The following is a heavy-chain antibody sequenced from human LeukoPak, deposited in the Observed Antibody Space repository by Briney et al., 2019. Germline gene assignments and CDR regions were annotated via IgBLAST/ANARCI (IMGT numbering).Heavy chain of an antibody. Sequence: GGSLRLSCAASGFTFNSYAMHWVRQAPGKGLQWVAVISSDGSSEFSADSVKGRFTISRDNSKNALYLQMNTLRAEDTAVYYCARASLLERGYHYYMDVWGKGTTVTVSS. V-gene: IGHV3-30*01. J-gene: IGHJ6*03. CDR1: GFTFNSYA. D-gene: IGHD6-13*01. CDR2: ISSDGSSE. CDR3: ARASLLERGYHYYMDV.